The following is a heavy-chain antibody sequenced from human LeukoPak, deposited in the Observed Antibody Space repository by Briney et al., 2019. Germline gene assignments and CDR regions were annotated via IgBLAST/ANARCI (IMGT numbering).Heavy chain of an antibody. V-gene: IGHV1-69*13. CDR2: IIPIFGTA. Sequence: SVKVSCKASGGTFSSYAISWVRQAPGQGLEWMGGIIPIFGTANYAQKFQGRVTITADESTSTAYMELSSLRSEDTAVYYCARVYGIAARPSYFDYWAREPWSPSPQ. CDR3: ARVYGIAARPSYFDY. J-gene: IGHJ4*02. CDR1: GGTFSSYA. D-gene: IGHD6-6*01.